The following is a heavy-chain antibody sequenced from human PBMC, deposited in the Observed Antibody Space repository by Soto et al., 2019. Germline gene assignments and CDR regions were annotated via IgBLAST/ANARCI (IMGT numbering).Heavy chain of an antibody. J-gene: IGHJ5*02. CDR2: IIPMSGRP. CDR3: TRRVHQSANWFDP. CDR1: GGTFNSFS. Sequence: QVQLVQSGAEVKTPGSSVRVSCKASGGTFNSFSIDWVRQAPGQGFEWMGGIIPMSGRPNYAQRFQGRVTFSADKSTNTVYMEVNSLTYEDTAVYYCTRRVHQSANWFDPWGQGTLVTVSS. V-gene: IGHV1-69*06.